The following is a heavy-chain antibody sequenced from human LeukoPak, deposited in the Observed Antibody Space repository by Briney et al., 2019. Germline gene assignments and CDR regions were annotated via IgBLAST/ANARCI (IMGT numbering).Heavy chain of an antibody. CDR2: IVVGSGNR. CDR1: GFTFTSSA. CDR3: AAGTSGRPEYFQH. Sequence: GASVKVSCKASGFTFTSSAMQWVRQARGQRLEWIGWIVVGSGNRNYAQKFQERVSITRDMSTGTAYVELSSLRSEDTAVYFCAAGTSGRPEYFQHWGQGTLVTLSS. V-gene: IGHV1-58*02. J-gene: IGHJ1*01. D-gene: IGHD1-14*01.